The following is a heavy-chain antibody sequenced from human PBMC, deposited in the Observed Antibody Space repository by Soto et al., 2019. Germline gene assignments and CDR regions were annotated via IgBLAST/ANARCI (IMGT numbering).Heavy chain of an antibody. D-gene: IGHD5-12*01. V-gene: IGHV3-7*01. CDR1: GFTFSSYW. CDR2: IKQDGSEK. CDR3: ATVEMATIGGYYYGMDV. J-gene: IGHJ6*02. Sequence: SCAASGFTFSSYWMSWVRQAPGKGLERVANIKQDGSEKYYVDSVKGRFTISRDNAKNSLYLQMNSLRAEDTAVYYCATVEMATIGGYYYGMDVWGQGTTVTVSS.